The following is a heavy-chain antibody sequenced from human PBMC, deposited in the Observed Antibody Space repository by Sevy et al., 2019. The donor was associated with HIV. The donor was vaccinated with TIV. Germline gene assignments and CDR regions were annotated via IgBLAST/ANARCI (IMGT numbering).Heavy chain of an antibody. V-gene: IGHV3-11*01. J-gene: IGHJ5*02. Sequence: GGSLRLSCAASGFTFSDYYMSWVRQAPGKELEWVSYISSSGSTIYYADSVKGRFTISRDNAKNSLYLQMNSLRAEDTAVYYCARDPTYYDFWSGYYTGWFDPWGQGTLVTVSS. CDR3: ARDPTYYDFWSGYYTGWFDP. CDR2: ISSSGSTI. D-gene: IGHD3-3*01. CDR1: GFTFSDYY.